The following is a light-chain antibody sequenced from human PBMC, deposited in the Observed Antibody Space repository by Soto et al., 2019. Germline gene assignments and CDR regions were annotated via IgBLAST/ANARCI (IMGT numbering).Light chain of an antibody. CDR3: LQHNTDPIT. J-gene: IGKJ5*01. Sequence: DLQMTQSPSSLSASVGDRVTIXXRASQGMRNDVVWYQQKPGKAPKRXSYETSSLHRGVPSRFRGSGSGTEFTLSITSLQPEDFATYYCLQHNTDPITFGQGTRLEIK. CDR2: ETS. V-gene: IGKV1-17*01. CDR1: QGMRND.